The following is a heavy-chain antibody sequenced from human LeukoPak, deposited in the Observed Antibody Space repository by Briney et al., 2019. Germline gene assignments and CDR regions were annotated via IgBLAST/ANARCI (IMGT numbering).Heavy chain of an antibody. J-gene: IGHJ6*02. CDR1: GFTFSSYG. CDR2: ISYDGSNK. D-gene: IGHD6-19*01. V-gene: IGHV3-30*18. Sequence: PGRSLRLSCAASGFTFSSYGMHWVRQAPGKGLEWVAVISYDGSNKYCADSVKGRFTISRDNSKNTLYLQMNSLRAEDTAVYYCTNMGSGDGMDVWGQGTTVTVSS. CDR3: TNMGSGDGMDV.